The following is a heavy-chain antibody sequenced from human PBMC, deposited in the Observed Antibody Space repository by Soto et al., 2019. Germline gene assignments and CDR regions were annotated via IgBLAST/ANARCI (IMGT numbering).Heavy chain of an antibody. D-gene: IGHD3-10*01. J-gene: IGHJ6*02. CDR1: GGSISSGGYS. Sequence: SETLSLTCAGSGGSISSGGYSWSWIRQPPGKGLEWIGYIYHSGSTYYNPSLKSRVTISVDRSKNQFSLKLSSVTAADTALYYCARQGFGAIHGLVDVWGQGTTVTVSS. CDR2: IYHSGST. V-gene: IGHV4-30-2*01. CDR3: ARQGFGAIHGLVDV.